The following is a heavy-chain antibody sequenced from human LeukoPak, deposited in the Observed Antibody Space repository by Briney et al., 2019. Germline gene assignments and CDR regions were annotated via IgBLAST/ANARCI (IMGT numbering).Heavy chain of an antibody. CDR3: ARVLWFGESQRPLYYYYYGMDV. CDR2: ISSSSSYI. Sequence: PGGSLRLYCAASGFTFSSYSMNWVRQAPGKGLEWVSSISSSSSYIYYADSVKGRFTISRDNAKNSLYLQMNSLRAEDTAVYYCARVLWFGESQRPLYYYYYGMDVWGQGTTVTVSS. V-gene: IGHV3-21*01. D-gene: IGHD3-10*01. J-gene: IGHJ6*02. CDR1: GFTFSSYS.